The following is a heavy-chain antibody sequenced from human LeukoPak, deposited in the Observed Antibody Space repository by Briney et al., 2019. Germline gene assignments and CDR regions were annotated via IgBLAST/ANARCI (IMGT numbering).Heavy chain of an antibody. CDR2: INGNGDMT. D-gene: IGHD3-16*01. V-gene: IGHV3-20*04. CDR3: ARGNRGGSYGGDS. Sequence: GGSLRLSCAASGFTFDEFGMTWVRQGPGKGLEWVAGINGNGDMTGYADSVKGRFTISRDNAKNSLFLQMNSLRAEDTAFYYCARGNRGGSYGGDSWGQGTLVTVSS. CDR1: GFTFDEFG. J-gene: IGHJ4*02.